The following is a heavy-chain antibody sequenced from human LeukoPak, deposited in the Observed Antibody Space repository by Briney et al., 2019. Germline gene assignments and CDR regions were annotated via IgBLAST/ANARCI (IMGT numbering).Heavy chain of an antibody. V-gene: IGHV1-18*01. CDR1: GYTFTSYG. J-gene: IGHJ6*03. Sequence: ASVKVSCKASGYTFTSYGISWVRQAPGQGLEWMGWISAYNGNTNYAQKLRGRVTMTTDTSTSTAYMELRSLRSDDTAVYYCARDQGVQWELLPQGYYYYMDVWGKGTTVTVSS. CDR2: ISAYNGNT. CDR3: ARDQGVQWELLPQGYYYYMDV. D-gene: IGHD1-26*01.